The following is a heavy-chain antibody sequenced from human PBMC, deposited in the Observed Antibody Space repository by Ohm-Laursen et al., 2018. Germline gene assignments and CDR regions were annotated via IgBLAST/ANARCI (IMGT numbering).Heavy chain of an antibody. V-gene: IGHV4-38-2*02. J-gene: IGHJ3*02. CDR3: ARVTGENAFDI. CDR2: IYHSGST. CDR1: GYSISSGYY. Sequence: TLSLTCTVSGYSISSGYYWGWIRQPPGKGLEWIGSIYHSGSTYYNPSLKSRVTISVDTSKNQFSLKLSSVTAADTAVYYCARVTGENAFDIWGQGTMVTVSS. D-gene: IGHD7-27*01.